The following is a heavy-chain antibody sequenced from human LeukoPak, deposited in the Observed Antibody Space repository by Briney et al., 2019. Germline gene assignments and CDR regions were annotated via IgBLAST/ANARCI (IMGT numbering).Heavy chain of an antibody. CDR3: AKDQGAIMITFGGYFDY. CDR1: GFTFSSYA. Sequence: PGGSLRLSCAASGFTFSSYAMHWVRQAPGKGLEWVAVISYDGSNKYYADSVKGRFTISRDNSKNTLYLQMNSLRAEDTAVYYCAKDQGAIMITFGGYFDYWGQGTLVTVSS. J-gene: IGHJ4*02. D-gene: IGHD3-16*01. CDR2: ISYDGSNK. V-gene: IGHV3-30-3*01.